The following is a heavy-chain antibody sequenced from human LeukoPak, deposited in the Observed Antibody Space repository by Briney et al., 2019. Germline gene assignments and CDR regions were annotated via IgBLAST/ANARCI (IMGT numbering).Heavy chain of an antibody. D-gene: IGHD3-22*01. CDR2: VSGSGGST. J-gene: IGHJ4*02. CDR3: AKSSYYDASGYYREYYFDS. Sequence: GGSLRLSCAASGFTFSSYAMSWVRQAPGKGLEWVSSVSGSGGSTHYVDSVKGRFTISRDKTKNTLYLQMNSLRAEGTAVYYCAKSSYYDASGYYREYYFDSWGQGTLVTVSS. CDR1: GFTFSSYA. V-gene: IGHV3-23*01.